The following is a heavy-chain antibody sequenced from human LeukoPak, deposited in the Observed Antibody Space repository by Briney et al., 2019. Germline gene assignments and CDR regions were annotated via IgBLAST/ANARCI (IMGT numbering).Heavy chain of an antibody. CDR1: GFTFSSYE. V-gene: IGHV3-48*03. CDR3: AKDGDYDSSGYYRRDAFDI. Sequence: GGSLRLSCAASGFTFSSYEMNWVRQAPGKGLEWVSYISSSGSTIYYADSVKGRFTISRDNSKNTLYLQMNSLRAEDTAVYYCAKDGDYDSSGYYRRDAFDIWGQGTMVTVSS. CDR2: ISSSGSTI. D-gene: IGHD3-22*01. J-gene: IGHJ3*02.